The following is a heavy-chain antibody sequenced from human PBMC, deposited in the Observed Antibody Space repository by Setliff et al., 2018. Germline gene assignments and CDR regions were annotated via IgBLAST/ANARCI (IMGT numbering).Heavy chain of an antibody. D-gene: IGHD2-2*01. CDR3: ERLVRYCTTTSCQRTSGDDL. J-gene: IGHJ5*02. CDR2: ISTYNGHT. CDR1: DYILTSYG. V-gene: IGHV1-18*01. Sequence: GASVKVSCKASDYILTSYGLSWVRQAPGQGLEWMGWISTYNGHTNYAQRFQGRVTVTTDTSTRTAYMELRTLRSDDAAVYYCERLVRYCTTTSCQRTSGDDLWGQGTLVTVSS.